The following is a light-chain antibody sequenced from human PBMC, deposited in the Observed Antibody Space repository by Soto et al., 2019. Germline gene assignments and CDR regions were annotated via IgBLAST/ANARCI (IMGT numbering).Light chain of an antibody. CDR1: QSISSW. V-gene: IGKV1-5*03. J-gene: IGKJ1*01. Sequence: DIQMTQSPSSLSASVGDRVTMTCRASQSISSWLAWHQQKPGKAPKLLIYKASSLESGVPSRFSGSGSGTEFTLTISSLQPDDFATYYCQQYKSYSTFGQGTKVDIK. CDR2: KAS. CDR3: QQYKSYST.